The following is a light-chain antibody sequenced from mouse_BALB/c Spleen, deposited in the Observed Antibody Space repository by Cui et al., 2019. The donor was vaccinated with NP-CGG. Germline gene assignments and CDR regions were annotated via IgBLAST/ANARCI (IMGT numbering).Light chain of an antibody. Sequence: QAVVTQESARTTSPGETVTLTCRSSTGAVTTSNYANWVQEKPDHLFTGLIGGTNNRAPGVPARFSGSLIGDKAALTITGAQTEDEAVYFCALWYSSHWVFGGGTKLTVL. CDR2: GTN. CDR1: TGAVTTSNY. V-gene: IGLV1*01. CDR3: ALWYSSHWV. J-gene: IGLJ1*01.